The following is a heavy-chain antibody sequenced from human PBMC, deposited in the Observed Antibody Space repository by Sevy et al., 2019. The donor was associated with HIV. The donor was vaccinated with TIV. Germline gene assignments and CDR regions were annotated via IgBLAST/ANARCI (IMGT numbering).Heavy chain of an antibody. D-gene: IGHD6-13*01. CDR2: IYDSGRT. J-gene: IGHJ5*02. CDR1: GGSISYYY. Sequence: SETLSLTCTVSGGSISYYYWTWIRQPPGKGLEWIGYIYDSGRTNYNPSLKSRVTISVDTSKNQFSLKLSSVTAADTAVYYCAREGFTSSSFGWFDPWGRGTLVTVSS. CDR3: AREGFTSSSFGWFDP. V-gene: IGHV4-59*13.